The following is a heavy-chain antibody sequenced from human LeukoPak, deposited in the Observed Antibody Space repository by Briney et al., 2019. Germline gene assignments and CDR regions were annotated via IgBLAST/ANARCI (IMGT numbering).Heavy chain of an antibody. V-gene: IGHV1-8*01. CDR3: ARAYSGSYCGYYFDY. D-gene: IGHD1-26*01. J-gene: IGHJ4*02. CDR1: GYTFTTYD. CDR2: MNPNSGDT. Sequence: ASVKVSCKASGYTFTTYDINWVRQATGQGLEWMGWMNPNSGDTGYAQKFQGRVTMTRDTSIGTAYLELSSLRSDDTAVYYCARAYSGSYCGYYFDYWGQGTLVTVSS.